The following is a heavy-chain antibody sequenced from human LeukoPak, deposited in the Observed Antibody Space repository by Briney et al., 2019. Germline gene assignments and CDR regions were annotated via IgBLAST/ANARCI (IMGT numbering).Heavy chain of an antibody. V-gene: IGHV3-23*01. Sequence: GGSLRLSCAASGFTFSSYGMSWVRQAPGKGLEWVSAISGSGGSTYYADSVKGRFTISRDNSKNTLYLQMNSLRAEDTAVYYCAKAIFPGTAVAGTGYYFDYWGQGTLVTVSS. CDR3: AKAIFPGTAVAGTGYYFDY. CDR2: ISGSGGST. CDR1: GFTFSSYG. D-gene: IGHD6-19*01. J-gene: IGHJ4*02.